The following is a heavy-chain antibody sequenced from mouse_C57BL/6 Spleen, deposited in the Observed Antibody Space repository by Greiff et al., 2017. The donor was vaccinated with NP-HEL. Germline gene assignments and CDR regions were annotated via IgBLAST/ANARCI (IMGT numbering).Heavy chain of an antibody. CDR1: GYAFSSYW. J-gene: IGHJ2*01. CDR3: ARGNYFDY. CDR2: IYPGDGDT. Sequence: QVQLQQSGAELVKPGASVKISCKASGYAFSSYWMNWVKPRPGKGLEWIGQIYPGDGDTNYNGKFKGKATLTADKSSSTAYMQLSSLTSEDSAVYFCARGNYFDYWGQGTTLTVSS. V-gene: IGHV1-80*01.